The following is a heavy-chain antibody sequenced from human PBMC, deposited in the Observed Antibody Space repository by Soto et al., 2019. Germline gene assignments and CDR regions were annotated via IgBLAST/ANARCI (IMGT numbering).Heavy chain of an antibody. V-gene: IGHV4-39*01. J-gene: IGHJ4*02. CDR1: GGSISSSSYY. Sequence: LSLTCTVSGGSISSSSYYWGWIRQPPGKGLEWIGSIYYSGSTYYNPSLESRVTISVDTSKNQFSLKLSSVTAADTAVYYCRVRGNGLRYLDYWGQGTLVTVSS. CDR3: RVRGNGLRYLDY. CDR2: IYYSGST. D-gene: IGHD3-9*01.